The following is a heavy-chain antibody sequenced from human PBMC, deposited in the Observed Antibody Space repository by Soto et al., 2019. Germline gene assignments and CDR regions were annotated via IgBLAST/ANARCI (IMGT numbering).Heavy chain of an antibody. J-gene: IGHJ4*02. Sequence: GGSLRLSCAASGFTFSSYGMHWVRQAPGKGLEWVAVISYDGSNKYYADSVKGRFTISRDNSKNTLYLQMNSLRAEDTAVYYCAKDRGGGLAAAAIDYWGQGTLVTVSS. V-gene: IGHV3-30*18. CDR1: GFTFSSYG. CDR2: ISYDGSNK. D-gene: IGHD6-13*01. CDR3: AKDRGGGLAAAAIDY.